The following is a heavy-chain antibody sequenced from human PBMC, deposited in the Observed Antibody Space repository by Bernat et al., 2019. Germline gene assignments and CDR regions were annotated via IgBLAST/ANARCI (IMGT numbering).Heavy chain of an antibody. CDR2: INNDRSEK. Sequence: EVQLVESGGGLVQPGGSLRLSCAASGFTFSSYSMNWVRQAPGKGLEWVANINNDRSEKYYVDSVKDRFTISRDNAKNSLYLQMNSLRAEDTAVYYCAREVDCSGGNFLFYVYWGQGTLVTVSS. CDR1: GFTFSSYS. D-gene: IGHD2-15*01. V-gene: IGHV3-7*01. J-gene: IGHJ4*02. CDR3: AREVDCSGGNFLFYVY.